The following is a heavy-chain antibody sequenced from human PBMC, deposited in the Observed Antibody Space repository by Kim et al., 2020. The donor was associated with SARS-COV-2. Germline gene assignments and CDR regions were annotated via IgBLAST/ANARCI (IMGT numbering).Heavy chain of an antibody. D-gene: IGHD1-26*01. V-gene: IGHV4-38-2*02. CDR2: IYHSGST. CDR3: ARDDGDSRSYFRPYYYYG. Sequence: SETLSLTCTVSGYSISSGYYWGWIRQPPGKGLEWIGSIYHSGSTYYNPSLKSRVTISVDTSKNQFSLKLSSVTAADTAVYYCARDDGDSRSYFRPYYYYG. J-gene: IGHJ6*01. CDR1: GYSISSGYY.